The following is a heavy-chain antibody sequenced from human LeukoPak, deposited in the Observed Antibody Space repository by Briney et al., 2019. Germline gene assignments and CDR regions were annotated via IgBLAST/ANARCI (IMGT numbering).Heavy chain of an antibody. Sequence: GGSLRLSCAGSGFTFSSYSMNWVRQAPGKGLEWVSSISSSSSYIYYADSMKGRFTISRDNGKNSLHLQMNSLRAEDTAIYYCAINHRDGYSELGYWGQGTLVTVSS. J-gene: IGHJ4*02. V-gene: IGHV3-21*01. CDR2: ISSSSSYI. D-gene: IGHD5-24*01. CDR3: AINHRDGYSELGY. CDR1: GFTFSSYS.